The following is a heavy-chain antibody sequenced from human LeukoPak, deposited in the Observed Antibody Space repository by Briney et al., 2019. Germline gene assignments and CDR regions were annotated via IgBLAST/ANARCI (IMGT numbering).Heavy chain of an antibody. Sequence: PGRSLRLSCAASGFTFSSYGMHWVRQAPGKGLEWVAVIWYDGSNKYYADSVKGRFTISRDNSKNTLYLQMNSLRAEDTAVYYCASALIPGVVGFDYWGQGTLVTVSS. CDR3: ASALIPGVVGFDY. V-gene: IGHV3-33*01. CDR2: IWYDGSNK. CDR1: GFTFSSYG. J-gene: IGHJ4*02.